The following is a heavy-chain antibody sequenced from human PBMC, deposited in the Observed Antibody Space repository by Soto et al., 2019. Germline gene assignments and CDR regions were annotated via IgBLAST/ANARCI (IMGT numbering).Heavy chain of an antibody. D-gene: IGHD3-22*01. V-gene: IGHV4-30-4*01. Sequence: PSETLSLTCTVSGGSISSGDYYWSWIRQPPGKGLEWIGYIYYSGSTYYNPSLKSRVTISVDTSKNQFSLKLSSVTAADTAVYYCARQASGYYYGWFDPWGQGTLVTVSS. CDR2: IYYSGST. CDR3: ARQASGYYYGWFDP. CDR1: GGSISSGDYY. J-gene: IGHJ5*02.